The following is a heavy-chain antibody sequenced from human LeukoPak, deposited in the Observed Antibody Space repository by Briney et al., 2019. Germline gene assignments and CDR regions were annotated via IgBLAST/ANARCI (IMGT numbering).Heavy chain of an antibody. CDR3: ASYDFWSGYYPFAY. V-gene: IGHV4-34*01. Sequence: SETLSLTCAVYGGSFIGYYWSWIRQPPGKGLEWIGEINHSGSTNYNPSLKSRVTISVDTSKNQFSLKLSSVTAADTAVYYCASYDFWSGYYPFAYWGQGTLVTVSS. CDR1: GGSFIGYY. CDR2: INHSGST. J-gene: IGHJ4*02. D-gene: IGHD3-3*01.